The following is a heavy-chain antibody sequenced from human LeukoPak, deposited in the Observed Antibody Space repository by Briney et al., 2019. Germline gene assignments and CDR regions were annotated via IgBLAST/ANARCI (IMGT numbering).Heavy chain of an antibody. Sequence: GASVKVSCKASGYTFTSYGISWVRQAPGQGLEWGGWISAYNGNTNYTQKLQGRVTMTTDTSTSTAYMELRSLRSDDPAVYYCARDRVVVRGVTVSDYSGQGNLVTVSS. V-gene: IGHV1-18*01. CDR1: GYTFTSYG. J-gene: IGHJ4*02. D-gene: IGHD3-10*01. CDR3: ARDRVVVRGVTVSDY. CDR2: ISAYNGNT.